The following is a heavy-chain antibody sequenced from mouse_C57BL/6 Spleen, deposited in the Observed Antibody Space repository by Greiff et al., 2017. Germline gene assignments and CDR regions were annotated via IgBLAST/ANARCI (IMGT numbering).Heavy chain of an antibody. Sequence: QVQLQQSGTELVKPGASVKLSCKASGYTFTSYWMHWVKQRPGQGLEWIGNINPSNGGTNYNEKFKSKATLTVDKSSSTAYMQLSSLTSEDSAVYYCAREITTVVDDYAMDYWGQGTSVTVSS. CDR2: INPSNGGT. D-gene: IGHD1-1*01. J-gene: IGHJ4*01. CDR3: AREITTVVDDYAMDY. V-gene: IGHV1-53*01. CDR1: GYTFTSYW.